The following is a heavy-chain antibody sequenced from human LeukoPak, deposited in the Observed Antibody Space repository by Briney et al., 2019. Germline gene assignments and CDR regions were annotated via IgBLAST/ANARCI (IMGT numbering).Heavy chain of an antibody. V-gene: IGHV4-39*01. CDR1: GGSISSSYYY. J-gene: IGHJ5*02. D-gene: IGHD7-27*01. CDR2: LYYSGWST. CDR3: ARAATRVRQTGPNNWFDP. Sequence: SETLSLTCTVSGGSISSSYYYWGWVRQPPGKGLEWIGSLYYSGWSTYYNPSLKSRVTISVDTSKNQFSLKLNSVTAADTAVYYCARAATRVRQTGPNNWFDPWGQGTLDTVSS.